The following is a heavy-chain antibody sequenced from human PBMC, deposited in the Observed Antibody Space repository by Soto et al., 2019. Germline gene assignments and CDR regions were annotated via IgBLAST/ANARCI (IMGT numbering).Heavy chain of an antibody. J-gene: IGHJ4*02. Sequence: EVQLVESGGGLVQPGGSLRLSCAASGFTFSSYWMTWVRQAPGKGLEWVANIKQDGSEKYYVDSVKGRFTISRDNAKNSLYLQMNSLSAEDTAMYYCARVGRSSGSLGYWGQGTLVTVSS. D-gene: IGHD6-19*01. CDR3: ARVGRSSGSLGY. CDR2: IKQDGSEK. V-gene: IGHV3-7*01. CDR1: GFTFSSYW.